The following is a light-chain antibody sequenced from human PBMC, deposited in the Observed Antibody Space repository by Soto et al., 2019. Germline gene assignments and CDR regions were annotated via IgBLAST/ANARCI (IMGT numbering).Light chain of an antibody. Sequence: QSVLTQPPSVSGAPGQRVTISCSGSSSNIGAGYDVHWYQQLPGTAPKLLIYAITNRPSGVPDRFSGSKSDTSASLAITGLQADDEADYYCQSYDGSLRGSVFGGGTKVTVL. J-gene: IGLJ2*01. V-gene: IGLV1-40*01. CDR1: SSNIGAGYD. CDR3: QSYDGSLRGSV. CDR2: AIT.